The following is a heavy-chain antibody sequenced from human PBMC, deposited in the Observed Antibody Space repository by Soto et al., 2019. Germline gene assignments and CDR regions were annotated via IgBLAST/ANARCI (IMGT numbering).Heavy chain of an antibody. J-gene: IGHJ6*02. CDR2: ISAYNGNS. CDR3: ARIADCSTTSCSFLSRFHVRGYYYYYGLDV. D-gene: IGHD2-2*01. V-gene: IGHV1-18*04. Sequence: QVQLVQSGAEVKKPGASVKVTCKASAYTFSSYGITWVRQAPGQGLEWVGWISAYNGNSNYAQKYEGRVTMTTDTSTSTTYMVLRSLKSDDTAVYYCARIADCSTTSCSFLSRFHVRGYYYYYGLDVWGQGTTVTVSS. CDR1: AYTFSSYG.